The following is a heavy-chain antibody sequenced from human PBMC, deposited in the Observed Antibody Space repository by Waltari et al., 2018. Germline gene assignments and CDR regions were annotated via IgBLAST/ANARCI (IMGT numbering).Heavy chain of an antibody. CDR3: ARVKWTPYYGMDV. D-gene: IGHD1-26*01. J-gene: IGHJ6*02. Sequence: QVQLQESGPGLVKPSETLSLTCTVSGGSISSHYWSWIRQPPGKGLEWIGYIYSSGSTNYNPCLKSRVTISVDTSKNQFSLKLSSVTAADTAVYYCARVKWTPYYGMDVWGQGTTVTVSS. CDR2: IYSSGST. V-gene: IGHV4-59*11. CDR1: GGSISSHY.